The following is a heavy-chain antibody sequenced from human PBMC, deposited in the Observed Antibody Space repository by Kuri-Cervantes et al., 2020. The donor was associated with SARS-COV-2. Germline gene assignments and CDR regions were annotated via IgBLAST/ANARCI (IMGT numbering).Heavy chain of an antibody. Sequence: SVKVSCKASGGTFSSYAISWVRQAPGQGLEWMGGIIPILGTANYAQKFQGRVTTTADESTSTAYMELSSLRSEDTAVYYCALGYWGSGYPRYYYYMDVRGKGTTVTVSS. D-gene: IGHD3-22*01. V-gene: IGHV1-69*13. CDR3: ALGYWGSGYPRYYYYMDV. J-gene: IGHJ6*03. CDR1: GGTFSSYA. CDR2: IIPILGTA.